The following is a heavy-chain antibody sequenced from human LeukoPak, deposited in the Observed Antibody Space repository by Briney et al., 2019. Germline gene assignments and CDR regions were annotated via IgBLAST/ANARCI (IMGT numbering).Heavy chain of an antibody. J-gene: IGHJ4*02. CDR2: INHSGCT. CDR3: ARNVASGQWLVPYYFDY. V-gene: IGHV4-34*01. D-gene: IGHD6-19*01. Sequence: PSETLSLTCAVYGGSFSGYYWSWIRQPPGKGLEWIGEINHSGCTNYNPSLTSRVTISVDTSKNQFSLKLSSVTAADTAVYYCARNVASGQWLVPYYFDYWGQGTLVTVSS. CDR1: GGSFSGYY.